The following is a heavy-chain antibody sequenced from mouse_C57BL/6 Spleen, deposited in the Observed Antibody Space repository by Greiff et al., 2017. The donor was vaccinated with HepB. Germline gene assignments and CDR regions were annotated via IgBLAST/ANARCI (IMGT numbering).Heavy chain of an antibody. CDR3: ERKGYYDSDGFAY. CDR1: GYAFSSSW. Sequence: VKLQESGPELVKPGASVKISCKASGYAFSSSWMNWVKQRPGKGLEWIGRIYPGDGDTNYNGKFKGKATLTADKSSSTAYMQLSSLTSEDSAVYFCERKGYYDSDGFAYWGQGTLVTVSA. J-gene: IGHJ3*01. CDR2: IYPGDGDT. V-gene: IGHV1-82*01. D-gene: IGHD2-4*01.